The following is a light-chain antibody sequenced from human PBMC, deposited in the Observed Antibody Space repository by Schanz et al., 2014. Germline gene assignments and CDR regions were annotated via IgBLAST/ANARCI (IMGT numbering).Light chain of an antibody. CDR1: SSDVGADSY. CDR2: DVT. Sequence: QSALTQPPSASGSPGQSVTISCTGTSSDVGADSYVSWYQQHPGRAPKLMIYDVTKRPSGVPDRFSGSKSGNTASLTVSGLQDEDEDDYYCSSYAGSNNLVFGGGTKLTVL. J-gene: IGLJ2*01. V-gene: IGLV2-8*01. CDR3: SSYAGSNNLV.